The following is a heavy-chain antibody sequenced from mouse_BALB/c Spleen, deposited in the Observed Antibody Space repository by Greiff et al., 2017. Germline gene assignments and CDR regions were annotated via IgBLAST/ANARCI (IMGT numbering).Heavy chain of an antibody. CDR1: GFTFSSYA. Sequence: EVKLVESGGGLVKPGGSLKLSCAASGFTFSSYAMSWVRQTPEKRLEWVATISSGGSYTYYPDSVKGRFTISRDNAKNTLYLQMSSLRSEDTAMYYCARRYSYYFDYWGQGTTLTVSS. D-gene: IGHD2-14*01. CDR2: ISSGGSYT. V-gene: IGHV5-9-3*01. CDR3: ARRYSYYFDY. J-gene: IGHJ2*01.